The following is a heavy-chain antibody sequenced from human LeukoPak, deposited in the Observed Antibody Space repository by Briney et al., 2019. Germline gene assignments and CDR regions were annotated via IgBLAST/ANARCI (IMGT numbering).Heavy chain of an antibody. CDR1: GFTFSSYA. CDR3: TRDQYYYDSGGYYVFDF. CDR2: ISGSGGST. V-gene: IGHV3-23*01. J-gene: IGHJ4*02. Sequence: GGSLRLSCAASGFTFSSYAMSWVRQAPGKGLEWVSAISGSGGSTYYADSVKGRFTISRDNAKNSLYLQMNSLRAEDTAVYYCTRDQYYYDSGGYYVFDFWGQGTLVTVSS. D-gene: IGHD3-22*01.